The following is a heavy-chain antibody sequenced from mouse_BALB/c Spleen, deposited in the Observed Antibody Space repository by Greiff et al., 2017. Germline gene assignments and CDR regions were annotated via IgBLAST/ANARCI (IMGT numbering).Heavy chain of an antibody. J-gene: IGHJ1*01. CDR3: ARGVVAWYFDV. Sequence: QVQLQQSGAELVKPGASVKLSCKASGYTFTSYWMHWVKQRPGQGLEWIGEINPSNGRTNYNEKFKSKATLTVDKSSSTAYMQLSSLTSEDSAVYYCARGVVAWYFDVWGAGTTVTVAS. CDR2: INPSNGRT. D-gene: IGHD1-1*01. V-gene: IGHV1S81*02. CDR1: GYTFTSYW.